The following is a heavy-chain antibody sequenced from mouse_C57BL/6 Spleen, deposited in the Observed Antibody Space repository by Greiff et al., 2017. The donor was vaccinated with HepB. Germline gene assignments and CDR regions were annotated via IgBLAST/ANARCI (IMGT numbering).Heavy chain of an antibody. CDR1: GYTFTDYE. J-gene: IGHJ3*01. D-gene: IGHD3-2*02. V-gene: IGHV1-15*01. Sequence: QVQLQQSGAELVRPGASVTLSCKASGYTFTDYEMHWVKQTPVHGLEWIGAIDPETGGTAYNQKFKGKAILTADKSSSTAYMELRSLTSEDSAVYYCTRVSSGYVAWFAYWGQGTLVTVSA. CDR3: TRVSSGYVAWFAY. CDR2: IDPETGGT.